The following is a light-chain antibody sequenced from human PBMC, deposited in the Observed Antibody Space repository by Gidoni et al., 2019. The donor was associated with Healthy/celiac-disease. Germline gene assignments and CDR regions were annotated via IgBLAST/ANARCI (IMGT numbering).Light chain of an antibody. J-gene: IGKJ3*01. CDR2: DAS. Sequence: EIVLTQSPATLSLSPGERATLSCRASQSVSSYLAWYQQKPGQAPRLLISDASSMATGIPVRFSGSGSGTDFTLTIDSLEPGDFALYYCQQRSNWPPTFGPGTKVDIK. CDR3: QQRSNWPPT. CDR1: QSVSSY. V-gene: IGKV3-11*01.